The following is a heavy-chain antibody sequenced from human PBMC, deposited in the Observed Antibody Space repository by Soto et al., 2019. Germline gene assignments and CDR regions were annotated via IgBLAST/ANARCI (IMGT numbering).Heavy chain of an antibody. CDR1: GGTFSSYA. D-gene: IGHD6-19*01. CDR2: IIPIFGTA. J-gene: IGHJ4*02. CDR3: AREGTVAGLVPLDY. V-gene: IGHV1-69*13. Sequence: ASVKVSCKASGGTFSSYAISWVRQAPGQGLEWMGGIIPIFGTANYAQKFQGRVTITADESTSTAYMELSSLRSEDTAVYYCAREGTVAGLVPLDYWGQGTLVTVS.